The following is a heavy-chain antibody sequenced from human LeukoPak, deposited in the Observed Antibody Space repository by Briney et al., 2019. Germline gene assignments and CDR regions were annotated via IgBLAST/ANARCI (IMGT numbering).Heavy chain of an antibody. D-gene: IGHD6-13*01. J-gene: IGHJ6*02. V-gene: IGHV1-46*01. Sequence: GASVKVSCKASGYTFTSYYMHWVRQSPGQRLEWMGIINPSGGSTSYAQKFQGRVTMTRDTSTSTVYMELSSLRSEDTAVYYCAREGAAGTSYYYYGMDVWGQGTTVTVSS. CDR1: GYTFTSYY. CDR3: AREGAAGTSYYYYGMDV. CDR2: INPSGGST.